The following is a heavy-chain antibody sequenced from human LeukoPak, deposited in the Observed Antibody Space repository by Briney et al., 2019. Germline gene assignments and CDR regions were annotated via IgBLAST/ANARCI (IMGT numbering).Heavy chain of an antibody. Sequence: GGFLRLSCVASGFTFKIYWMMWARQAPGKGLEWVANMKGDGSEIHYADSVKGRFTISRDNAKNTLYLQMNSLRAEDTALYYCARPAYTAAYDLWGRGTMVTVSS. CDR1: GFTFKIYW. CDR2: MKGDGSEI. CDR3: ARPAYTAAYDL. J-gene: IGHJ3*01. V-gene: IGHV3-7*01. D-gene: IGHD3-16*01.